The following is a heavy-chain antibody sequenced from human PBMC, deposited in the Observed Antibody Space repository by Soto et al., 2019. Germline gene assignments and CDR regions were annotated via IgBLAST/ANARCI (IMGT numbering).Heavy chain of an antibody. D-gene: IGHD6-13*01. CDR3: ARPDSSSWAAPFGS. CDR2: IYYRGNT. J-gene: IGHJ4*02. Sequence: PSETLSLTCTVSGGSISSSSYYWGWIRQPPGKGLEWIGSIYYRGNTYYNPSLRSRVTISFDTSKNQFSLRLTSVTASDTAVYYCARPDSSSWAAPFGSWGQGTLVTVSS. V-gene: IGHV4-39*01. CDR1: GGSISSSSYY.